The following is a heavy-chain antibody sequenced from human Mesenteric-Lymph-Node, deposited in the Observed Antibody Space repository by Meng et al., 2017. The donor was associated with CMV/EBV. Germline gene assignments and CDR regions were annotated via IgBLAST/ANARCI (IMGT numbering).Heavy chain of an antibody. Sequence: CTTGYMSWVSQAPGKGLEWVGRIKSKTDGGTTDYAAPVKGRFTISRDDSKNTLYMQMNSLKTEDTAMYYCTTVLRISMIVVIITDYWGQGTLVTVSS. V-gene: IGHV3-15*01. CDR1: CTTGY. CDR3: TTVLRISMIVVIITDY. CDR2: IKSKTDGGTT. D-gene: IGHD3-22*01. J-gene: IGHJ4*02.